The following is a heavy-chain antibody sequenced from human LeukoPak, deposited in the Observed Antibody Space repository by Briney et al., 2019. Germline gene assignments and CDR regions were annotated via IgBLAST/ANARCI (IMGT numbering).Heavy chain of an antibody. D-gene: IGHD3-3*01. CDR1: GGSISSYY. Sequence: SETLSLTCTVSGGSISSYYWSWIRQPPGKGLEWIGYIYYSGSTNYNPSLKSRVTISVDTSKNQFSLKLSSVTAADTAVYYCARHSSYDFWSGSNNWFDPWGQGTLVTASS. J-gene: IGHJ5*02. CDR2: IYYSGST. V-gene: IGHV4-59*08. CDR3: ARHSSYDFWSGSNNWFDP.